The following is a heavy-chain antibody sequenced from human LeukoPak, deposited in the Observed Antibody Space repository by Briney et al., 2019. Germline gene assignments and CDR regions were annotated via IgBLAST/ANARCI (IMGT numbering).Heavy chain of an antibody. CDR2: IYHSGST. D-gene: IGHD1-7*01. J-gene: IGHJ4*02. CDR1: GYSISSGYY. V-gene: IGHV4-38-2*02. CDR3: ARGNNWNYVFLD. Sequence: SETLSLTCTVSGYSISSGYYWGWIRQPPGKGLEWIGSIYHSGSTYYNPSLKSRVTISVDTSKNQFSLKLSSVTAADTAVYYCARGNNWNYVFLDWGQGTLVTVSS.